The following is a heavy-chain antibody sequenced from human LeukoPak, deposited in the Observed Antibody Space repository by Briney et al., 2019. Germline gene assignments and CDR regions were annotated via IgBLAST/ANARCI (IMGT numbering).Heavy chain of an antibody. CDR2: IYSGGST. V-gene: IGHV3-66*01. D-gene: IGHD3-22*01. CDR3: ASPDDSNAFDI. J-gene: IGHJ3*02. CDR1: GFIVSSNY. Sequence: GGSLRLSCAASGFIVSSNYMTWVRQAPGKGLEWVSVIYSGGSTYYADSVKGRFTISRDTSKNTLYLQMNTLRAEDTAVYYCASPDDSNAFDIWGQGTMVTVSS.